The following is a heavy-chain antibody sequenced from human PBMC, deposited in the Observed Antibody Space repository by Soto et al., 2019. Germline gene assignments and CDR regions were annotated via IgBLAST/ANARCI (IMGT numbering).Heavy chain of an antibody. D-gene: IGHD4-17*01. V-gene: IGHV4-30-4*01. CDR1: GGSISSGDYY. CDR3: AHKAGHDYGDYPYYYGMDV. J-gene: IGHJ6*02. Sequence: SETLSLTCTVSGGSISSGDYYWSWIRQPPGKGLEWIGYIYYSGSTYYNPSLKSRVTISVDTSKNQFPLKLSSVTAADTAVYYCAHKAGHDYGDYPYYYGMDVWGQGTTVTVSS. CDR2: IYYSGST.